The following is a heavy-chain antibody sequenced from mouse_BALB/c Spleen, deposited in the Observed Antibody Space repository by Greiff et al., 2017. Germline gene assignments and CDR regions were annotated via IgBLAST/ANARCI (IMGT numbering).Heavy chain of an antibody. J-gene: IGHJ4*01. V-gene: IGHV2-9*02. CDR1: GFSLTSYG. Sequence: VQLQQSGPGLVAPSQSLSITCTVSGFSLTSYGVHWVRQPPGKGLEWLGVIWAGGSTNYNSALMSRLSISKDNSKSQVFLKMNSLQTDDTAMYYCAREPYYYGSSYPYYYAMDYWGQGTSVTVSS. CDR2: IWAGGST. D-gene: IGHD1-1*01. CDR3: AREPYYYGSSYPYYYAMDY.